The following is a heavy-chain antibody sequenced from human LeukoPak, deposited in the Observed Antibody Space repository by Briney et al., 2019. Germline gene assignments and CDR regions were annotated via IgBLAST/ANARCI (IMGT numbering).Heavy chain of an antibody. D-gene: IGHD5-18*01. J-gene: IGHJ6*03. CDR1: GFTFGDYA. V-gene: IGHV3-49*04. CDR3: TRSPHSAQLWSVHYYMDV. Sequence: GGSLRLSCTTSGFTFGDYAMSWVRQAPGKGLEWVGFIRSKAYGGTTEYAASVKGRFTISRDDSESIAYLQMNSLKTEDTAVYYCTRSPHSAQLWSVHYYMDVWGKGTTVTISS. CDR2: IRSKAYGGTT.